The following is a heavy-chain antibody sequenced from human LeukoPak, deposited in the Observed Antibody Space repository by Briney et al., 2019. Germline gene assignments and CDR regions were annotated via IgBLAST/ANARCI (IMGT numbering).Heavy chain of an antibody. CDR2: IYYSGST. D-gene: IGHD3-10*01. J-gene: IGHJ4*02. Sequence: PSETLSLTCTVSGGSISSSSYYWGWIRQPPGKGLEWIGSIYYSGSTYYNPSLKSRVTISVDTSKNQFSLKLSSVTAADTAVYYCARLKPPPMARGVGAIDYWGQGTLVTVSS. CDR1: GGSISSSSYY. V-gene: IGHV4-39*01. CDR3: ARLKPPPMARGVGAIDY.